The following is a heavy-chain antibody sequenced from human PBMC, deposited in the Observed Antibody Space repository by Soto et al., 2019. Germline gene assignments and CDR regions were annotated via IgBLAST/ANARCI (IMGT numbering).Heavy chain of an antibody. Sequence: SETLSLTCTVSGGSMSSYFWSWIRQPAGKGLEWIGCIYSSGSTDYNPSLKSRVTMSIDTSRNQFSLNLSSVTAADTAVYFCARVKTVDYYGMGVWGQGTTVTVSS. J-gene: IGHJ6*02. V-gene: IGHV4-4*07. CDR3: ARVKTVDYYGMGV. CDR1: GGSMSSYF. CDR2: IYSSGST.